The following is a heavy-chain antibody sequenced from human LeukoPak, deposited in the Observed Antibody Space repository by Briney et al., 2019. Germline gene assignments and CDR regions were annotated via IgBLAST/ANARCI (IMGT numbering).Heavy chain of an antibody. J-gene: IGHJ6*02. D-gene: IGHD2-15*01. V-gene: IGHV1-2*02. CDR1: GYTFTGYY. CDR2: INPNSGGT. Sequence: GASVKVSCKASGYTFTGYYIHWVRQAPGQGLEWMGWINPNSGGTNYAQKFQGRVTMTRDTSISTAYMELRRLRSDDTAVYYCARLQAGWPPLGMDVWGQGTTVTVSS. CDR3: ARLQAGWPPLGMDV.